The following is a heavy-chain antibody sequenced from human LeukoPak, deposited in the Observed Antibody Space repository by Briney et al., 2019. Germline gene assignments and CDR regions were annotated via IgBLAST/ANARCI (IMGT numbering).Heavy chain of an antibody. Sequence: PSETLSLTCAVYGGSFSGYYWSWIRQPLGKGLEWIAYISDIGSINYNPSLKSRVTISLDTSKNQFSLKLSSVTAADTAVYYCAGHHPRNTVDFWGQGTLVTVSS. CDR1: GGSFSGYY. V-gene: IGHV4-59*08. CDR3: AGHHPRNTVDF. CDR2: ISDIGSI. J-gene: IGHJ4*02. D-gene: IGHD2/OR15-2a*01.